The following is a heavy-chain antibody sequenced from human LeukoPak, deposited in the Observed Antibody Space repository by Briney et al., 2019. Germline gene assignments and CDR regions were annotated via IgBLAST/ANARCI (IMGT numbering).Heavy chain of an antibody. Sequence: GGSLRLSCAASGFTFSSYWMTWVRQAPGKGLEWVANINQDGSEKYCVDSVKGRFTISRDNAKNSLYLQMNSLRAEDTAVYYCASVRYCSSTSCLSRGAFDIWGQGTMVTVSS. CDR2: INQDGSEK. J-gene: IGHJ3*02. V-gene: IGHV3-7*02. CDR1: GFTFSSYW. CDR3: ASVRYCSSTSCLSRGAFDI. D-gene: IGHD2-2*01.